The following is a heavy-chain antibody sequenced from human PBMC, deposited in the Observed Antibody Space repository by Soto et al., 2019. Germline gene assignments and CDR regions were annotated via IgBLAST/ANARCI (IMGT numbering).Heavy chain of an antibody. D-gene: IGHD3-3*01. CDR1: GGSISSGGYY. V-gene: IGHV4-31*03. CDR2: IYYSGST. CDR3: ASAKLRFLEWLTPQGYYFDY. Sequence: QVQLQESGPGLVKPSQTLSLTCTVSGGSISSGGYYWSWIRQHPGKGLEWIGYIYYSGSTYYNPSLKSRVTISVDTSKNQFSLKLSPVTAADTAVYYCASAKLRFLEWLTPQGYYFDYWGQGTLVTVSS. J-gene: IGHJ4*02.